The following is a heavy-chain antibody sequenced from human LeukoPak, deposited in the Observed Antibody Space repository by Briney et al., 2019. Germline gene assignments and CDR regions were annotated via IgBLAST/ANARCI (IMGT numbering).Heavy chain of an antibody. D-gene: IGHD7-27*01. V-gene: IGHV3-23*01. Sequence: TGGSLRLSCAASGFTFSSYAMSWVRQAPGKGLEWVSAISGSGGSTYYADSVKGRFTISRDNSKNTLYLQMNSLRAEDTAVYYCAKGLGIRYYFDYWGQGTLVTVSS. CDR1: GFTFSSYA. CDR3: AKGLGIRYYFDY. CDR2: ISGSGGST. J-gene: IGHJ4*02.